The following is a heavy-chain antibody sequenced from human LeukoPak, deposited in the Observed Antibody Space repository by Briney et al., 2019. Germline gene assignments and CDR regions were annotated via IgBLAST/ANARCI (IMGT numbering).Heavy chain of an antibody. CDR3: ASVRGYSSGWYASGFDP. V-gene: IGHV4-39*07. CDR2: LYHSGRT. CDR1: GGSISNSTNF. D-gene: IGHD6-19*01. J-gene: IGHJ5*02. Sequence: SETLSLTCTVSGGSISNSTNFWGWIRQPPGKEMEWIGSLYHSGRTYYNPSLKSRVTISEDSSKNQISLKMTSVTVADTAVYYCASVRGYSSGWYASGFDPWGQGTLVTVSS.